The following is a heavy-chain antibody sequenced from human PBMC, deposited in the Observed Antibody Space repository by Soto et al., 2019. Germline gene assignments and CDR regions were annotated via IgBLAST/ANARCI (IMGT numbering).Heavy chain of an antibody. D-gene: IGHD6-19*01. Sequence: EVQLAESGGGLVLTGGSLRLSCAASGFSFVSYWMHWVRQVPGEGLAWVSRINGNADNSDYADSVKGRFTISRDNAMNRLYLQMDSLRADDTGVYYCVRDFRGAVAGSEFDHWGQGTLSPSPQ. CDR2: INGNADNS. CDR3: VRDFRGAVAGSEFDH. J-gene: IGHJ4*02. V-gene: IGHV3-74*01. CDR1: GFSFVSYW.